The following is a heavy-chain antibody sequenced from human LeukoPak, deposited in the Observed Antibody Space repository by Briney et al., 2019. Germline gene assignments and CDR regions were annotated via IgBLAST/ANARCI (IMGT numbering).Heavy chain of an antibody. Sequence: GGSLRLSCAASGFTFSSYWMSWVRQAPGKGLEWVANIKQDGSEKYYVDSVKGRFTISRDNAKNSLYLQMNSLRAGDTAVYYCARVSYCSSTSCEDWYFDLWGRGTVVTVSS. D-gene: IGHD2-2*01. CDR2: IKQDGSEK. CDR1: GFTFSSYW. CDR3: ARVSYCSSTSCEDWYFDL. V-gene: IGHV3-7*01. J-gene: IGHJ2*01.